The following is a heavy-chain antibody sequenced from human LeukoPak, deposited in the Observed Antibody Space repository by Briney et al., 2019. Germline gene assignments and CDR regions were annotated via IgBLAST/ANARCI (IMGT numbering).Heavy chain of an antibody. V-gene: IGHV3-7*01. J-gene: IGHJ2*01. CDR2: IKQDGSEK. CDR3: ATRYFDL. CDR1: GFTFSDFW. Sequence: PGGSLRLSCAASGFTFSDFWMNWVRQAPGKGLEWVANIKQDGSEKYFVDSVKGRFTISRDNAKNSLYLQMNSLRAEDTAVYYCATRYFDLWGRGTLVSVSS.